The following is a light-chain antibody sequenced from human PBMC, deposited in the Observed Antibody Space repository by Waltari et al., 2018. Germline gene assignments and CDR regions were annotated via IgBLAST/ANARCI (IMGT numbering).Light chain of an antibody. CDR1: SSDIGRYDI. Sequence: QSALTQPAAVSGSPGQSVTIPCTGASSDIGRYDIGSWYPQHPGNASKLVISSLSKPASGGSDRFSGSKSGDTAALTISGLQFADEADYYCCSYAGNYVWVFGGGTRLTVL. V-gene: IGLV2-23*02. CDR2: SLS. J-gene: IGLJ3*02. CDR3: CSYAGNYVWV.